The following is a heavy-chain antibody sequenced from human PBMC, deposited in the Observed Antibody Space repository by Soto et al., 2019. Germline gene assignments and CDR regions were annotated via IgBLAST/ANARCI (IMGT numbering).Heavy chain of an antibody. D-gene: IGHD5-12*01. CDR1: GGSISSGGYS. CDR3: ARLSTIIHWFDP. Sequence: SETLSLTCAVSGGSISSGGYSWSWIRQPPGKGMEWIGYIYHSGSTYYNPSLKSRVTISVDRSKNQFSLKLSSVTAADTAVYYCARLSTIIHWFDPWGQGTLVTVSS. V-gene: IGHV4-30-2*01. CDR2: IYHSGST. J-gene: IGHJ5*02.